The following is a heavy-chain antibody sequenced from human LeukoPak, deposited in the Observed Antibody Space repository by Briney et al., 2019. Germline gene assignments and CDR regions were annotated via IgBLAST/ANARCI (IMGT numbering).Heavy chain of an antibody. CDR2: IYYSGST. CDR3: ARALGYCSSTSCPLDY. D-gene: IGHD2-2*01. CDR1: GGSISSGDYY. Sequence: SETQSLTCTVSGGSISSGDYYWSWIRQPPGKGLEWIGYIYYSGSTYYNPSLKSRVTISVDTSKNQFSLKLSSVTAADTAVYYCARALGYCSSTSCPLDYWGQGTLVTVSS. V-gene: IGHV4-30-4*01. J-gene: IGHJ4*02.